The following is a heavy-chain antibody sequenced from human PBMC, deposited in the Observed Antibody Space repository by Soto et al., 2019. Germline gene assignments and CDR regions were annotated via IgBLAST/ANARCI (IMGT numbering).Heavy chain of an antibody. Sequence: ASVKVSCKASGYTFTDYFIHWVRQAPGQGLEWIGWINPYSGGADLSQKFQGRVNMTRDTSISTAYMEVSSLRSDDTAVFYCARLMHYSHPGGSSHSGFDMWGQGALVTVSS. CDR3: ARLMHYSHPGGSSHSGFDM. V-gene: IGHV1-2*02. CDR1: GYTFTDYF. J-gene: IGHJ3*02. CDR2: INPYSGGA. D-gene: IGHD2-8*02.